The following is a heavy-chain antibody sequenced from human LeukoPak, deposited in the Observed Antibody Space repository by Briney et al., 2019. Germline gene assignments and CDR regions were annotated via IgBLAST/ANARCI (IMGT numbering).Heavy chain of an antibody. Sequence: ASVKVSCKGSGYTFTSYDINWVRQATGQGLEWMGWMNPNSGNTGYAQKFQGRVTMTRNTSISTAYMELSSLRSEDTAVYYCARGGLCSGGSCYDFDYWGQGTLVTVSS. CDR2: MNPNSGNT. CDR1: GYTFTSYD. V-gene: IGHV1-8*01. CDR3: ARGGLCSGGSCYDFDY. J-gene: IGHJ4*02. D-gene: IGHD2-15*01.